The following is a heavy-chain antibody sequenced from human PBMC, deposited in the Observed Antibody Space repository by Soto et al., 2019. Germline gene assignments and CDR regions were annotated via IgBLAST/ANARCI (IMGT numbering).Heavy chain of an antibody. J-gene: IGHJ6*02. CDR2: IYPGDSDT. Sequence: PGESLKISCKGSGYSFTSYWIGWVRQMPGKGLEWMGIIYPGDSDTRYSPSFQGQVTISADKSISTAYLQWSSLKASDTAMYYCARHVTAMAYYYYYGMDVWGQGTTVTVSS. CDR1: GYSFTSYW. CDR3: ARHVTAMAYYYYYGMDV. D-gene: IGHD5-18*01. V-gene: IGHV5-51*01.